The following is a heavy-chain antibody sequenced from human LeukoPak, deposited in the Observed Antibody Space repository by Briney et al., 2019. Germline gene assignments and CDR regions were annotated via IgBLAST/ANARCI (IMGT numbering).Heavy chain of an antibody. J-gene: IGHJ4*02. V-gene: IGHV4-59*01. CDR2: IYYSGST. Sequence: SETLSPTCAVYGGSFSGYYWSWIRQPPGKGLEWIGYIYYSGSTNYNPSLKSRVTISVDTSKNQFSLKLSSVTAADTAVYYCARMAGTCDYWGQGTLVTVSS. CDR3: ARMAGTCDY. D-gene: IGHD6-19*01. CDR1: GGSFSGYY.